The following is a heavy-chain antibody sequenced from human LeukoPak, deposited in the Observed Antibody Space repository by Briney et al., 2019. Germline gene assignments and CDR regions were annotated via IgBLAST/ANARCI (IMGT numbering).Heavy chain of an antibody. CDR1: GFTVSSNY. CDR3: ARNYDILTGPSDY. V-gene: IGHV3-53*01. D-gene: IGHD3-9*01. CDR2: IYSGGST. J-gene: IGHJ4*02. Sequence: GGSLRLSCAASGFTVSSNYMSWVRQAPGKGLEWVSVIYSGGSTYYADSVKGRFTISRDNSKNTLYLQMNSLRAEDTAVYYCARNYDILTGPSDYWGQGTLVTVSS.